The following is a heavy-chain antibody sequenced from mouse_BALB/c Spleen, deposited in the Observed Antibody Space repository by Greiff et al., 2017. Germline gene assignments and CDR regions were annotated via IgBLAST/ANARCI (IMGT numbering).Heavy chain of an antibody. CDR2: IYPGDGDT. J-gene: IGHJ3*01. Sequence: VKLVESGAELVRPGSSVKISCKASGYAFSSYWMNWVKQRPGQGLEWIGQIYPGDGDTNYNGKFKGKATLTADKSSSTAYMQLSSLTSEDSAVYFCARGYGTGFAYWGQGTLVTVSA. CDR1: GYAFSSYW. CDR3: ARGYGTGFAY. V-gene: IGHV1-80*01. D-gene: IGHD1-1*01.